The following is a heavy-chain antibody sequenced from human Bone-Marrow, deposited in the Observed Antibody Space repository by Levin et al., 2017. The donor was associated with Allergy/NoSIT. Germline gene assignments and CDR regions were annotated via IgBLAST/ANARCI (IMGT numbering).Heavy chain of an antibody. CDR3: ARGSNYYGSGTTHWFDP. V-gene: IGHV3-7*01. CDR1: GFTFSSYW. CDR2: IKQDGSEK. J-gene: IGHJ5*02. Sequence: GGSLRLSCAASGFTFSSYWMSWVRQAPGKGLEWVANIKQDGSEKYYVDSVKGRFTISRDNAKNSLYLQMNSLRAEDTAVYYCARGSNYYGSGTTHWFDPWGQGTLVTVSS. D-gene: IGHD3-10*01.